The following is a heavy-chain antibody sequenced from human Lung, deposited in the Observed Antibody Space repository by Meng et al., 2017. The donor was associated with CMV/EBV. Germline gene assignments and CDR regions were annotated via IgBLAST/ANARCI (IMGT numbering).Heavy chain of an antibody. Sequence: ASVKVSXKVSGYTLRDLSMHWVRQAPGKGLEWMGGFDPEDGETIYAQNFQGRVTMTEDTRTDTAYMEVGSLTFEDTAVYYCATNSRTREWVYGMDVWGQGTXVIVSS. J-gene: IGHJ6*02. CDR2: FDPEDGET. V-gene: IGHV1-24*01. CDR1: GYTLRDLS. CDR3: ATNSRTREWVYGMDV. D-gene: IGHD2-2*01.